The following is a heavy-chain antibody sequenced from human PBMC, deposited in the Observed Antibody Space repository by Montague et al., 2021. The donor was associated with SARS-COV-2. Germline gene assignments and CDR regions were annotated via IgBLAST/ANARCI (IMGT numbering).Heavy chain of an antibody. CDR3: ERGLYNWNYEHWFDT. CDR1: GGSVGSSHYY. J-gene: IGHJ5*02. V-gene: IGHV4-39*01. D-gene: IGHD1-7*01. CDR2: IYYSGST. Sequence: SETLSLTCTVSGGSVGSSHYYWAWIRQPPGKGLEWIGTIYYSGSTYSNLSPRSRVTIDVDAPTNQFSLKLHSVTAADTAVYFCERGLYNWNYEHWFDTWGRGTLVTVSS.